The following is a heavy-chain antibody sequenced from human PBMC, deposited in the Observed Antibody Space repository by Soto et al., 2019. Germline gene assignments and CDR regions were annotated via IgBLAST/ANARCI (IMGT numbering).Heavy chain of an antibody. J-gene: IGHJ3*02. D-gene: IGHD4-17*01. Sequence: QVQLQESGPGLVKPSQTLSLTCTVSGGSISSGGYYWSWIRQHPGKGLEWIGYIYYSGSTYYNPSLKSRXXIXVXXSKNQFSLKLSSVTAADTAVYYCAREYGDLGAFDIWGQGTMVTVSS. V-gene: IGHV4-31*03. CDR2: IYYSGST. CDR1: GGSISSGGYY. CDR3: AREYGDLGAFDI.